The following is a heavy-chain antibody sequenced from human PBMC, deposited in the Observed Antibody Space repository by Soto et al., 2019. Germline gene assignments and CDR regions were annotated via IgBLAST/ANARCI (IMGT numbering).Heavy chain of an antibody. D-gene: IGHD6-19*01. CDR3: ARDLAVADPLDAFDI. V-gene: IGHV3-7*01. Sequence: GGSLRLSCAASGFTFSSYWMSWVRQAPGKGLEWVANIKQDGSEKYYVDSVKGRFTISRDNAKNSLYLQMNSLRAEDTAVYYCARDLAVADPLDAFDIWGQGTMVTVSS. CDR1: GFTFSSYW. CDR2: IKQDGSEK. J-gene: IGHJ3*02.